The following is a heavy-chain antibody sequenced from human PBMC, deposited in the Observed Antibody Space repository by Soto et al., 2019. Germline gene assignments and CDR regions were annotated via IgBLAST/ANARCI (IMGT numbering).Heavy chain of an antibody. V-gene: IGHV1-69*01. Sequence: QVQLVQSGAEVKKPGSSVKVSCKASGGIFSTYTVSWLRQAPGQGLEWGGGIIPSFRTANYARKFQGRVTVTADQSTNKAYMELRSRRSEYTSVYYYSRRDCNSNSCHYYGMDVWRQGNKVTVSS. CDR3: SRRDCNSNSCHYYGMDV. D-gene: IGHD2-2*01. J-gene: IGHJ6*02. CDR2: IIPSFRTA. CDR1: GGIFSTYT.